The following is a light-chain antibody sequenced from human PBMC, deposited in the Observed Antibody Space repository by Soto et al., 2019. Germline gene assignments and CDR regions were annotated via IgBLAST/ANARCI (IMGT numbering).Light chain of an antibody. CDR2: GSS. J-gene: IGKJ4*01. CDR3: QQYNNWGLS. CDR1: ENVGTN. Sequence: IVMTQSPATLSVSPGEGVTLSCRASENVGTNLAWYQQTPGQAPSLLLYGSSTRATGIPATFSGSGSGTEFTLTISSLQSEESAIYYCQQYNNWGLSFGGGTNVEIK. V-gene: IGKV3D-15*01.